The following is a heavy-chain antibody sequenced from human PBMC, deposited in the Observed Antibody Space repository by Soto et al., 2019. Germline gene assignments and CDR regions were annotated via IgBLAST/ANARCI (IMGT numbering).Heavy chain of an antibody. Sequence: GSLSLSGAASGFNFSSYWMDWVRQAPGKGLVWVSRINSDGSSTSYADSVKGRFTISRDNAKNTLYLKMNSLRAEDTAVYYCARARIAVAGYEYWGQGTLVTVSS. D-gene: IGHD6-19*01. J-gene: IGHJ4*02. CDR1: GFNFSSYW. CDR3: ARARIAVAGYEY. V-gene: IGHV3-74*01. CDR2: INSDGSST.